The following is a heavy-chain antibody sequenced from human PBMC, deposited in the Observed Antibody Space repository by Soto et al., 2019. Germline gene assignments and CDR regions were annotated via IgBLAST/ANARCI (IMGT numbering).Heavy chain of an antibody. CDR1: GFTFSSYA. CDR2: ISYDGSNK. CDR3: ARDPRGSGEFSRGFDY. J-gene: IGHJ4*02. V-gene: IGHV3-30-3*01. Sequence: QVQLVESGGGVVQPGRSLRLSCAASGFTFSSYAMHWVRQAPGKGLEWVAVISYDGSNKYYADSVKGRFTISRDNSKNTLYLQMNSLRAEDTAVYYCARDPRGSGEFSRGFDYWGQGTLVTVSS. D-gene: IGHD6-19*01.